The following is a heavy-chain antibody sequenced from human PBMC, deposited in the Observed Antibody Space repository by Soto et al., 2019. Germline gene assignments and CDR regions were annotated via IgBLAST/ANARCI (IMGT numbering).Heavy chain of an antibody. Sequence: SETLSLTCAVYGGSFSGYYWSWIRQPPGKGLEWIGEINHSGSTNYNPSLKSRVTISVDTSKNQFSLKLSSVTAADTAVYYCARASQGRVPAATREYGMDVWGQGTTVTVSS. V-gene: IGHV4-34*01. D-gene: IGHD2-2*01. CDR1: GGSFSGYY. CDR3: ARASQGRVPAATREYGMDV. CDR2: INHSGST. J-gene: IGHJ6*02.